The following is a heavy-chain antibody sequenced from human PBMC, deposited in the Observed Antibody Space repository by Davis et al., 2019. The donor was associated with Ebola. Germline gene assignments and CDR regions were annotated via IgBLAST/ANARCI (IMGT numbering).Heavy chain of an antibody. CDR2: MYYDGSA. Sequence: SETLSLTCDVPGASISTGGYYWGWIRQFSVKGLEWIGYMYYDGSAFHNPPLKRRATISLDKSNNQFSLKLRSVTAADTAVYYCARAEVGHASPFDCWGQGTLVTVSS. CDR3: ARAEVGHASPFDC. V-gene: IGHV4-31*11. CDR1: GASISTGGYY. D-gene: IGHD3/OR15-3a*01. J-gene: IGHJ4*02.